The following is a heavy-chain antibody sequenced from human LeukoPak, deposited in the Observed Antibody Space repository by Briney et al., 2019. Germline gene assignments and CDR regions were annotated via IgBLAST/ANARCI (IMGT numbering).Heavy chain of an antibody. V-gene: IGHV1-2*02. Sequence: ASVKVSCKASGYSFSDFYMHWVRQAPGQGLEWMGWINPKSGATTYAERFRGRVTMTRDTSFNTVYLELASLHSDDTAVFYCARDYSDGYNRRDAFDIWGQGTTLIVSS. CDR2: INPKSGAT. D-gene: IGHD5-18*01. CDR1: GYSFSDFY. J-gene: IGHJ3*02. CDR3: ARDYSDGYNRRDAFDI.